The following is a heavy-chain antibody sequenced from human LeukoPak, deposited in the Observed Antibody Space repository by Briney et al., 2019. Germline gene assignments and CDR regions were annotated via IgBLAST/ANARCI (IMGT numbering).Heavy chain of an antibody. J-gene: IGHJ4*02. Sequence: GGSLRLSCAASGFTFSSYGMHWVRQAPGKGLEWVAVIWYDGSNKYYVDSVKDRFTISRDNSKNTVYLQMNSLRTEDTAVYHCAKDPVGATVSADYWGQGTLVTVSS. CDR2: IWYDGSNK. V-gene: IGHV3-30*02. CDR1: GFTFSSYG. D-gene: IGHD1-26*01. CDR3: AKDPVGATVSADY.